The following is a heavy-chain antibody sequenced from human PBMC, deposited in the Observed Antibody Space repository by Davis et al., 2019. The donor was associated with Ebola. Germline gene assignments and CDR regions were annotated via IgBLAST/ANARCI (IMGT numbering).Heavy chain of an antibody. J-gene: IGHJ4*02. D-gene: IGHD3-10*01. CDR3: TAGGYGSGSRGDY. Sequence: GGSLRLSCAASGFTFSGSAMHWVRQASGKGLEWVGRIRSKANSYATAYAASVKGRFTISRDDSKNTAYLQMNSLKTEDTAVYYCTAGGYGSGSRGDYWGQGTLATVSS. CDR1: GFTFSGSA. V-gene: IGHV3-73*01. CDR2: IRSKANSYAT.